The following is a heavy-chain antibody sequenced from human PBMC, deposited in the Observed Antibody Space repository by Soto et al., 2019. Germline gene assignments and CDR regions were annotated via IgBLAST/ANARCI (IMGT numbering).Heavy chain of an antibody. CDR1: GGSITSGGYY. Sequence: SETLSLTCSVSGGSITSGGYYWGWIRQPPGKGLEWIGNIYYSGSTYYNPSLKSRVTISVDTSKNQFSLKLSSVTAADTAVYYCATYSSSWPRLDYWGQGTLVTVSS. CDR3: ATYSSSWPRLDY. CDR2: IYYSGST. J-gene: IGHJ4*02. D-gene: IGHD6-13*01. V-gene: IGHV4-39*01.